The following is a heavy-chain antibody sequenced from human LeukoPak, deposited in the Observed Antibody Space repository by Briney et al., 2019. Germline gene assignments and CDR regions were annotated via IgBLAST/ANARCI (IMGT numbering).Heavy chain of an antibody. CDR1: GGTFSSYA. J-gene: IGHJ4*02. Sequence: ASVKVSCKASGGTFSSYAISWVRQAPGQGLEWMGGIIPIFGTANYAQKFQGRVTITADESTSTAYMELSSLRSEDTAVYYCARDSRDSSSWYYFDYWGQGTLVTVSS. CDR3: ARDSRDSSSWYYFDY. D-gene: IGHD6-13*01. CDR2: IIPIFGTA. V-gene: IGHV1-69*13.